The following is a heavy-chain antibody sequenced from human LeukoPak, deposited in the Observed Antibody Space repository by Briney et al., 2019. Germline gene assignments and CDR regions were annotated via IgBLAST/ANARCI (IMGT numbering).Heavy chain of an antibody. CDR3: ARHIRYCSGGSCYLNYFDY. J-gene: IGHJ4*02. CDR2: IYPGDSDT. CDR1: GYSFTSYW. D-gene: IGHD2-15*01. V-gene: IGHV5-51*01. Sequence: GESLQISCKGSGYSFTSYWIGWVRQMPGKGLEWMGIIYPGDSDTRYSPSFQGQVTISADKSISTAYLQWSSLKASDTAMYYCARHIRYCSGGSCYLNYFDYWGQGTLVTVSS.